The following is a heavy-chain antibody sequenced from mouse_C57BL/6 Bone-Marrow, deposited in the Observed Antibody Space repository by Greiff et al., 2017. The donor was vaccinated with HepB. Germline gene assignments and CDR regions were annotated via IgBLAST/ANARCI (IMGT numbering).Heavy chain of an antibody. CDR2: INPSSGYT. Sequence: QVQLKESGAELAKPGASVKLSCKASGYTFTSYWMHWVKQRPGQGLEWIGYINPSSGYTKYNQKFKDKATLTAAKSSSTAYMQLSSLTYEDSAVYYCAREGNYYEYYAMDYWGQGTAVTVSS. CDR1: GYTFTSYW. J-gene: IGHJ4*01. V-gene: IGHV1-7*01. CDR3: AREGNYYEYYAMDY. D-gene: IGHD1-1*01.